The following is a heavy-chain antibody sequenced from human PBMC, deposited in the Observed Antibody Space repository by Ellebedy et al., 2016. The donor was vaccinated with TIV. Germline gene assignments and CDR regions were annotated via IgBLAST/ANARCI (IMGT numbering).Heavy chain of an antibody. CDR1: GDSISKGNNY. CDR2: IFYTGGA. D-gene: IGHD1-14*01. J-gene: IGHJ4*02. Sequence: GSLRLSCIVSGDSISKGNNYWGWIRQPPGTELEWIGTIFYTGGAYYNPSLKSRVTISIDTSKNQFSLKLNSVTAADTAMYYCASDTRTTWFVYWGQGTLVTVSS. V-gene: IGHV4-39*07. CDR3: ASDTRTTWFVY.